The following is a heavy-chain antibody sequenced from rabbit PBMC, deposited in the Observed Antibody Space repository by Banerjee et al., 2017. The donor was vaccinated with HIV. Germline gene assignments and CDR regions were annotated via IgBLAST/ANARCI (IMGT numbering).Heavy chain of an antibody. CDR3: ARGFYSDGWFDYAFAPYYKL. J-gene: IGHJ4*01. Sequence: QEQLEESGGDLVKPEGSLTLTCTASGFSFGSLYDMCWVRQAPGKGLEWIACIYAGSSGNTYYASWAKGRFTISKTSSTTVTLQVTSLTAADTATYFCARGFYSDGWFDYAFAPYYKLWGQGTLVTV. CDR2: IYAGSSGNT. CDR1: GFSFGSLYD. D-gene: IGHD6-1*01. V-gene: IGHV1S45*01.